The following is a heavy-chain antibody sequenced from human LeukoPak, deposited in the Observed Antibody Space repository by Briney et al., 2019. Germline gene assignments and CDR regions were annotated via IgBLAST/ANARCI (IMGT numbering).Heavy chain of an antibody. D-gene: IGHD3-3*01. Sequence: GASVKVSCKASGYTFTGYYMHWVRQAPGQGLEWMGWINPNSGGTNYAQKLQGRVTMTRDTSISTAYMELSRLRSDDTAVYYCARDIKNYDFWSGPPSVYYYYMDVWGKGTTVTVSS. V-gene: IGHV1-2*02. CDR3: ARDIKNYDFWSGPPSVYYYYMDV. CDR1: GYTFTGYY. CDR2: INPNSGGT. J-gene: IGHJ6*03.